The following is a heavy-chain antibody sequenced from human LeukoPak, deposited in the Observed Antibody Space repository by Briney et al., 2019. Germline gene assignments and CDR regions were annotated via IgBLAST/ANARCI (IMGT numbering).Heavy chain of an antibody. J-gene: IGHJ4*02. CDR1: GFTFSSHW. CDR2: INSDGSSI. Sequence: PGGSLRLSCAASGFTFSSHWMHWVRQAPGKGLVWVSRINSDGSSISYADSVKGRFTISRDNAKNTLYLQMNSLRAEDTAVYYCARGPPNWGFDYWGQGTLVTVSS. D-gene: IGHD7-27*01. V-gene: IGHV3-74*01. CDR3: ARGPPNWGFDY.